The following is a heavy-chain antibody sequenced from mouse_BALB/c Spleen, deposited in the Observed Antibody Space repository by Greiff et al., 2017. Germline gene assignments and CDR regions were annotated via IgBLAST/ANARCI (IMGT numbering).Heavy chain of an antibody. Sequence: EVQLKESGPGLVKPSQSLSLTCTVTGYSITSDYAWNWIRQFPGNKLEWMGYISYSGSTSYNPSLKSRISITRDTSKNQFFLQLNSVTTEDTATYYCARDYYAMDYWGQGTSVTVSS. V-gene: IGHV3-2*02. CDR2: ISYSGST. CDR3: ARDYYAMDY. J-gene: IGHJ4*01. CDR1: GYSITSDYA.